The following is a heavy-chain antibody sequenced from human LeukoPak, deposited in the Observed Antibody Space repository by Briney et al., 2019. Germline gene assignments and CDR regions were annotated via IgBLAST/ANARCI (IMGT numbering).Heavy chain of an antibody. CDR3: ARGEVGATNWFDP. Sequence: SQTLSLTCAISGDSVSSNSAAWNWIRQSPSRGLEWLGRTYYRSKFYNDYAPSVQSRITINPDTSKSQFSLQLNSVTPEDTAVYYCARGEVGATNWFDPWGQGTLVTVSS. CDR2: TYYRSKFYN. D-gene: IGHD1-26*01. CDR1: GDSVSSNSAA. J-gene: IGHJ5*02. V-gene: IGHV6-1*01.